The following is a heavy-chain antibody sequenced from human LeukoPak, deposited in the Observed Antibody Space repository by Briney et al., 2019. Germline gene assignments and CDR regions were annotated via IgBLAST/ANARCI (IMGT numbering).Heavy chain of an antibody. CDR1: GYIFTNYW. V-gene: IGHV5-51*01. J-gene: IGHJ6*02. Sequence: GESLKISCKGSGYIFTNYWIGWVRQMPGKGLEWMGIIHCGDSDTRYSPSFQGQVTISVDKSIRTAYLQWSSLKASDTAMYYCARGCGNCYPDRIEGYQYYGMDVWGQGTTITVSS. D-gene: IGHD2-15*01. CDR3: ARGCGNCYPDRIEGYQYYGMDV. CDR2: IHCGDSDT.